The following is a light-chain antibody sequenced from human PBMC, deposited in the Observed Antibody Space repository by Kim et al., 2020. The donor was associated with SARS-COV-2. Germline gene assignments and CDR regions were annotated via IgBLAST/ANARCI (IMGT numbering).Light chain of an antibody. Sequence: QRVTLSCSGSGSNIGSNYVYWYQQRPGTAPKLLIYRNNQRPSGVPDRFSGSKSGTSASLAISGLRSEDEADYYCAAWDDSLSGQVVFGGGTQLTVL. J-gene: IGLJ2*01. CDR3: AAWDDSLSGQVV. V-gene: IGLV1-47*01. CDR2: RNN. CDR1: GSNIGSNY.